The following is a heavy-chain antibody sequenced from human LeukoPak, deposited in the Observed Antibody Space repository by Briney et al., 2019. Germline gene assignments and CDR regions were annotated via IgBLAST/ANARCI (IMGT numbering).Heavy chain of an antibody. Sequence: GGSLRLSCAASGFAFVNYAMSWVRQSPGKGLEWVSGINGLGDGIYYADSVKGRFTISRDNSKNTLYLQMNSLRAEDTAVYYCTKDRPNGMDVWGQGTTVTVSS. CDR1: GFAFVNYA. CDR3: TKDRPNGMDV. CDR2: INGLGDGI. V-gene: IGHV3-23*01. D-gene: IGHD6-6*01. J-gene: IGHJ6*02.